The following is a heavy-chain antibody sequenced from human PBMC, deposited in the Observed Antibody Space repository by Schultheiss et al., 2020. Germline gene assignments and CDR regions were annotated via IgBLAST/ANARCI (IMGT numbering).Heavy chain of an antibody. D-gene: IGHD6-6*01. Sequence: AAVKVSSKDSGYTFTNDDINWVRQATGQGLEWMGWMNPNSGNTGYAQKFQGRVTMTRNTSISTAYMELSSLRSEDTAVYYCARDLVSYYYYYGMDVWGQGTTVTVSS. CDR1: GYTFTNDD. V-gene: IGHV1-8*01. J-gene: IGHJ6*02. CDR3: ARDLVSYYYYYGMDV. CDR2: MNPNSGNT.